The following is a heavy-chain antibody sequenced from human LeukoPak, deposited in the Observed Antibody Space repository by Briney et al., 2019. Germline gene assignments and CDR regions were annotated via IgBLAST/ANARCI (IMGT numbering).Heavy chain of an antibody. CDR3: ARRAPFYYNSWSPTHDYGMDV. CDR2: ISTSGSAV. D-gene: IGHD3-10*01. Sequence: GGSLRLSCAASGFTFSDYYMAWIRQAPGKGLEWISYISTSGSAVYYADSVKGRFAMSRDNAKNSLYLQMNSLRAEDTAVYYFARRAPFYYNSWSPTHDYGMDVWGQGTTVTVSS. J-gene: IGHJ6*02. CDR1: GFTFSDYY. V-gene: IGHV3-11*01.